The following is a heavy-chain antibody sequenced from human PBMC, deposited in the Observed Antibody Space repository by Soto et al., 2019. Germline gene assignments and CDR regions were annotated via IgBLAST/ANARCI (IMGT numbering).Heavy chain of an antibody. J-gene: IGHJ4*02. D-gene: IGHD4-17*01. CDR3: TRDPDYGDYWGYVFDS. CDR1: GYTFAAFF. V-gene: IGHV1-2*02. Sequence: QVQLVQSGAEVKKPGASVKVSCKTSGYTFAAFFIHWIRQAPGQGLEWMGWINPTSGATVSAQKFQDRVTMTRDTSISTPYMELRGLKSDDTAVYYCTRDPDYGDYWGYVFDSWGQGTPVSVSS. CDR2: INPTSGAT.